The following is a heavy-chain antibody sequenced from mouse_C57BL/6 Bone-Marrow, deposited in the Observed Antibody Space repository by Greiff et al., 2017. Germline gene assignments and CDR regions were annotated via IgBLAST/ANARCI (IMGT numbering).Heavy chain of an antibody. CDR3: AFYGPYAMDY. Sequence: QVQLQQSGAELARPGASVKLSCKASGYTFTSYGISWVKQRTGQGLEWIGEIYPRSGNTYYNEKFKGKATLTADKSSSTAYMELRSLTSDDSSVYFCAFYGPYAMDYWGQGTSVTGSS. J-gene: IGHJ4*01. CDR1: GYTFTSYG. D-gene: IGHD1-1*01. V-gene: IGHV1-81*01. CDR2: IYPRSGNT.